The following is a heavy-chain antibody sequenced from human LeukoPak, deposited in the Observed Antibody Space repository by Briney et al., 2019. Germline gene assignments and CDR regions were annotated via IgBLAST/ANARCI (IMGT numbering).Heavy chain of an antibody. CDR3: ARDLRFGEFYS. CDR1: GGTFSSYA. CDR2: IIPIFGTA. D-gene: IGHD3-10*01. J-gene: IGHJ5*01. Sequence: VASVKLSCKASGGTFSSYAISWVRQAPGQGLEWMGGIIPIFGTANYAQKFQGRVTITTDKSTSTAYMELSRLRSEDTAVYYCARDLRFGEFYSWGQGTLVTVSS. V-gene: IGHV1-69*05.